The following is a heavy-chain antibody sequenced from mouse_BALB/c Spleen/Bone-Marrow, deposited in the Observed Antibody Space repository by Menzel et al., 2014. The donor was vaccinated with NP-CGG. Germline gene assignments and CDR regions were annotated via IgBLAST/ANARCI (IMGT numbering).Heavy chain of an antibody. Sequence: QVQLKDSGPGLVAPSQSLSITCTVSGFSLTSYGVHWVRQPPGKGLEWLGVIWAGGSTNYNSALMSRLSISKDNSKSQVFLKMNSLQTGDTAMYYCARSTMITEGFAYWGQGTLVTVSA. J-gene: IGHJ3*01. CDR2: IWAGGST. V-gene: IGHV2-9*02. CDR1: GFSLTSYG. CDR3: ARSTMITEGFAY. D-gene: IGHD2-4*01.